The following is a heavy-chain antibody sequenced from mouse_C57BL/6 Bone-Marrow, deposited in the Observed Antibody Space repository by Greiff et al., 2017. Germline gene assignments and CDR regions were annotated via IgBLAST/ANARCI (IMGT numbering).Heavy chain of an antibody. CDR3: ARRGSTMVTYYFDD. Sequence: VQLQQSGAELARPGASVKLSCKASGYTFTSYGLSWVKQRTGQGLEWIGEIYPRSGNTYYNEKFKGKATLTADKSSSTAYMELRSLTSEDSAVYFCARRGSTMVTYYFDDWGQGTTLTVSS. V-gene: IGHV1-81*01. J-gene: IGHJ2*01. CDR1: GYTFTSYG. D-gene: IGHD2-2*01. CDR2: IYPRSGNT.